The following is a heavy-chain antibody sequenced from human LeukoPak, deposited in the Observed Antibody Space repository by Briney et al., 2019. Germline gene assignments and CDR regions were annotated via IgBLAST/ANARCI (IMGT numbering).Heavy chain of an antibody. D-gene: IGHD3-10*01. CDR1: GFTFSSYS. Sequence: GGSLRLSCAASGFTFSSYSMNWVRQAPGKGLEWVSYISSSSSTIYYADSVKGRFTISRDNAKNSLYLQMNSLRAEDTAVYYCARDGGELLWFGESQPLDYWGQGTLVTVSS. J-gene: IGHJ4*02. V-gene: IGHV3-48*01. CDR3: ARDGGELLWFGESQPLDY. CDR2: ISSSSSTI.